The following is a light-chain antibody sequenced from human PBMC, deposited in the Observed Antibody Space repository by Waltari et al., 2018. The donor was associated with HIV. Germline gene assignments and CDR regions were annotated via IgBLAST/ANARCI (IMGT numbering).Light chain of an antibody. CDR3: SSYSRGALL. J-gene: IGLJ2*01. V-gene: IGLV2-14*01. CDR2: EVS. Sequence: QSVLTQPASVPGSPGPSLTRSCPATSNDFGSFNYVSWYQQSPDQAPKLIIYEVSYRPSGVSSRFSGSTSGNTASLTISGLQTEDEAYYHCSSYSRGALLFGGGTKVTVL. CDR1: SNDFGSFNY.